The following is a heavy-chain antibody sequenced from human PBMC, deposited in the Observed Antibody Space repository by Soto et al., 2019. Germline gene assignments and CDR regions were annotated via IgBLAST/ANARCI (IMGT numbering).Heavy chain of an antibody. Sequence: QLQLQESGPGLVKPSETLSLTCTVSGGSISSSSYYWGWIRQPPGKGLEWIGSIYYSGSTYYNPSLKDRVTISVDTSKNQCSLKLGSVTAADTAVYYCARHLSSGWYPRRAFDFWGQGIMVTVSS. J-gene: IGHJ3*01. CDR3: ARHLSSGWYPRRAFDF. CDR1: GGSISSSSYY. V-gene: IGHV4-39*01. D-gene: IGHD6-19*01. CDR2: IYYSGST.